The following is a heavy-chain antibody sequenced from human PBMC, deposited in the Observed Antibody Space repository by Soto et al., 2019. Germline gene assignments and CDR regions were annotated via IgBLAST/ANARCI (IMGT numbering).Heavy chain of an antibody. V-gene: IGHV3-33*01. CDR1: GFTFSSYG. D-gene: IGHD1-26*01. Sequence: QVQLVESGGGVVQPGRSLRLSCAASGFTFSSYGMHWVRQAPGKGLEWVAVIWYDGSNKYYADSVKGRFTISRDNSKNTLYLQMNSLRAEDTAVYYCAREGVGATWRGFDYWGQGTLVTVSS. J-gene: IGHJ4*02. CDR2: IWYDGSNK. CDR3: AREGVGATWRGFDY.